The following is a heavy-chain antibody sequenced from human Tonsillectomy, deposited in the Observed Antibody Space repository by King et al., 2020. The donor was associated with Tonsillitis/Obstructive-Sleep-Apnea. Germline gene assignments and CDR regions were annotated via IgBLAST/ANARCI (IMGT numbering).Heavy chain of an antibody. Sequence: VQLVESGGGVVQPGGSLRLSCAASRFTFDDYAMHWVRQAPGKGLEWVSLISGDGGSTYYSDSVKGRFTISRDNSKHSLYLQMNSLRSEDTALYYCAKDIAYDAFDIWGQGTMVTVSS. CDR1: RFTFDDYA. CDR2: ISGDGGST. V-gene: IGHV3-43*02. CDR3: AKDIAYDAFDI. J-gene: IGHJ3*02.